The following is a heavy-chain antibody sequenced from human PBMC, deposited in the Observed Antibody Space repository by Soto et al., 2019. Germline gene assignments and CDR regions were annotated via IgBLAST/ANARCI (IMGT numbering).Heavy chain of an antibody. V-gene: IGHV1-8*01. CDR3: ARGSRFGVMDV. CDR2: MNPNSGKT. J-gene: IGHJ6*02. CDR1: GYSFISSD. D-gene: IGHD3-10*01. Sequence: QVQLVQSGAEVKKPVASVKVSCKASGYSFISSDINWVRQATGQGLEWMGWMNPNSGKTGYAQKFQGRVTMTRNTSISTVYMELSSLRSEDTAVYYCARGSRFGVMDVWGQGTTVTVSS.